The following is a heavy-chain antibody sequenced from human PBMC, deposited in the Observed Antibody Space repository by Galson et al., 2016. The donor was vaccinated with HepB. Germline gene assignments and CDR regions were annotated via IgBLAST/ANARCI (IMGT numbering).Heavy chain of an antibody. D-gene: IGHD3-22*01. J-gene: IGHJ4*02. Sequence: SLRLSCAASGFIFSNHWMIWVRQAPGKGLEWVANIKHDASDEHFVDSVRGRFTISRDNAKNSVYLHMNSLRAEDTAVYYCARLSGYYAYYFDYWGQGTLVTVSS. V-gene: IGHV3-7*03. CDR3: ARLSGYYAYYFDY. CDR2: IKHDASDE. CDR1: GFIFSNHW.